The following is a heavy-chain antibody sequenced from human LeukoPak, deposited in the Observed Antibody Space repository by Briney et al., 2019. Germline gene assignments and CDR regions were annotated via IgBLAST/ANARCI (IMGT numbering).Heavy chain of an antibody. D-gene: IGHD1-26*01. J-gene: IGHJ4*02. CDR2: ISSSSSYI. V-gene: IGHV3-21*01. Sequence: GGSLRLSCAASGFTFSSYSMNWVRQAPGKGREWVSSISSSSSYIYYADSVKGRFTISRDNAKNSLYLQMNSLRAEDTAVYYCARVNILAGALDYWGQGTLVTVSS. CDR1: GFTFSSYS. CDR3: ARVNILAGALDY.